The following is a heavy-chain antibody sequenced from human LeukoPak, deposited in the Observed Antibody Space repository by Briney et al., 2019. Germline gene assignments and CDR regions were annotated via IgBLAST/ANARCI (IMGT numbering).Heavy chain of an antibody. CDR1: SGSISSSSYY. J-gene: IGHJ4*02. CDR3: ARSSRTGGFDY. CDR2: IYYSGST. D-gene: IGHD7-27*01. Sequence: MPSETLSLTCTVSSGSISSSSYYWGWIRQPPGKGLEWIGSIYYSGSTYYNPSLKSRVTISVDTSKNQFSLKLSSVTASDTAVCYCARSSRTGGFDYWGQGTLVTVSP. V-gene: IGHV4-39*01.